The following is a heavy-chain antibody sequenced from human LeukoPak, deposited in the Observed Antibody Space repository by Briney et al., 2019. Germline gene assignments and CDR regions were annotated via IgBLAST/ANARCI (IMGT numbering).Heavy chain of an antibody. CDR1: GGSISSYY. V-gene: IGHV4-59*01. CDR2: IYYSGST. D-gene: IGHD3-16*02. Sequence: PSETLSLTCTVSGGSISSYYWSWIRQPPGKGLEWIGYIYYSGSTNYNPSLKSRVTISVDTSKNQFSLKLSSVTAADTAVYHCARLYGAYEGSDIWGQGTMVTVSS. J-gene: IGHJ3*02. CDR3: ARLYGAYEGSDI.